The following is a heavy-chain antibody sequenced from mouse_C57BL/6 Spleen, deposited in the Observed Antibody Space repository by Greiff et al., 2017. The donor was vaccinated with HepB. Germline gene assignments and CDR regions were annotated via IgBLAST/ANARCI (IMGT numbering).Heavy chain of an antibody. V-gene: IGHV2-9-1*01. J-gene: IGHJ1*03. CDR1: GFSLTSYA. D-gene: IGHD2-3*01. CDR3: ASSYDGYPNWYFDV. CDR2: IWTGGGT. Sequence: VQRVESGPGLVAPSQRLSITCTVSGFSLTSYAISWVRQPPGKGLEWLGVIWTGGGTNYNSALKSRLSISKDNSKSHVFLKMNSLQTDDTARYYCASSYDGYPNWYFDVWGTGTTVTVSS.